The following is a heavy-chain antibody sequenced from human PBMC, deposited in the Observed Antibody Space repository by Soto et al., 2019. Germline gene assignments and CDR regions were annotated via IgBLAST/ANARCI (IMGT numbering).Heavy chain of an antibody. Sequence: GGSLRLSCAASGFTFSSYAMSWVRQAPGKGLEWVSAISGSGGSTYYADSVKGRFTISRDNSKNTLYLQMNSPRAEDTAVYYCAKARTYCSSTSCYMDYYYYGMDVWGQGTTVTVSS. D-gene: IGHD2-2*02. J-gene: IGHJ6*02. CDR1: GFTFSSYA. V-gene: IGHV3-23*01. CDR3: AKARTYCSSTSCYMDYYYYGMDV. CDR2: ISGSGGST.